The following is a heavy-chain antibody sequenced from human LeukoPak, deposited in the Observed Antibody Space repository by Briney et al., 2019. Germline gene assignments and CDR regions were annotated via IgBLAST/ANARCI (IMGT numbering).Heavy chain of an antibody. CDR3: ARATVQWNIAAASDP. V-gene: IGHV1-46*01. Sequence: ASVKVSCKASGYTFTTYYMHWVRRAPGQGLEWMGIINPSGGSTSYAQKFQGRVTMTRDTSTSTVYMELSSLRSEDTAVYYCARATVQWNIAAASDPWGQGTLVTVSS. CDR1: GYTFTTYY. D-gene: IGHD6-13*01. CDR2: INPSGGST. J-gene: IGHJ5*02.